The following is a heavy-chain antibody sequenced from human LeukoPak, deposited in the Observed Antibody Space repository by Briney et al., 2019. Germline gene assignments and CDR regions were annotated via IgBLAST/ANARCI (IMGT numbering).Heavy chain of an antibody. Sequence: GASVKVSCKASGYTFTRFGISWVRQAPGQGLEWMGWISADNGNTKYSQQKLQGRVTMTTDTSTSTAYMELRSLRSDDTAMYYCAICSGGSCYLPFDYWGQGTLVTVSS. CDR2: ISADNGNT. CDR1: GYTFTRFG. V-gene: IGHV1-18*01. CDR3: AICSGGSCYLPFDY. J-gene: IGHJ4*02. D-gene: IGHD2-15*01.